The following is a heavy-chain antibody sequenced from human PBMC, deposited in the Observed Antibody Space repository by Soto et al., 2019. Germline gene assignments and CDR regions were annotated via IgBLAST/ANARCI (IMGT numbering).Heavy chain of an antibody. Sequence: GGSLRLSCAASGFTFSSYGMHWVRQAPGKGLEWVAVIWYDGSNKYYADSVKGRFTISRDNSKNTLYLQMNSLRAEDTAVYYCARDRTEYNWNWARNYGMDVWGQGTTVTVSS. CDR3: ARDRTEYNWNWARNYGMDV. J-gene: IGHJ6*02. V-gene: IGHV3-33*01. CDR1: GFTFSSYG. CDR2: IWYDGSNK. D-gene: IGHD1-7*01.